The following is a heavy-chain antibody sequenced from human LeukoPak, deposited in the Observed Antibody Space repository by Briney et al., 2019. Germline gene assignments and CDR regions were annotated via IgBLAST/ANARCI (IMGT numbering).Heavy chain of an antibody. CDR2: INLDGAST. V-gene: IGHV3-20*04. Sequence: GVYLRLSCAASGFRFDDYSMNWVRHVPGKGLEWVAGINLDGASTGYRDSMKGRFTVSRDNGKNSLYLQMNSLRVEDTAVYYCGRVHCSTNSCYDYYDYYMDVSGKGTTVTVSS. CDR3: GRVHCSTNSCYDYYDYYMDV. D-gene: IGHD2-15*01. CDR1: GFRFDDYS. J-gene: IGHJ6*03.